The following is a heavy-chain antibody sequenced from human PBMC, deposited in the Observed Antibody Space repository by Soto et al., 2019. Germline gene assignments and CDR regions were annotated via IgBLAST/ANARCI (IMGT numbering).Heavy chain of an antibody. D-gene: IGHD2-15*01. J-gene: IGHJ6*03. CDR3: ARGTHVVVAATRSVEAYYYYYYMDV. Sequence: SETLSLTCAVYGGSFSGYYWSWIRQPPGKGLEWIGEINHSGSTNYNPSLKSRVTISVDTSKNQFSLKLSSVTAADTAVYYCARGTHVVVAATRSVEAYYYYYYMDVWGKGTTVT. CDR2: INHSGST. V-gene: IGHV4-34*01. CDR1: GGSFSGYY.